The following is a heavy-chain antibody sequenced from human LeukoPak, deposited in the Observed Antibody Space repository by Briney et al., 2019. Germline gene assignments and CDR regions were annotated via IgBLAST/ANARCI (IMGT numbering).Heavy chain of an antibody. V-gene: IGHV3-23*01. Sequence: GGSLRLSCAASGFTFSSCWVRQAPGKGLEWVSAISGSGGSTYYADSVKGRFTISRDNSKNTLYLQMNSLRAEDTAVYYCGVRLVRGYFDYWGQGTLVTVSS. D-gene: IGHD2-8*02. CDR1: GFTFSSC. CDR2: ISGSGGST. J-gene: IGHJ4*02. CDR3: GVRLVRGYFDY.